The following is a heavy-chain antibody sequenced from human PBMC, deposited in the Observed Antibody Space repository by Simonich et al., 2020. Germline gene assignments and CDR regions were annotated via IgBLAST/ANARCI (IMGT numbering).Heavy chain of an antibody. CDR1: GGSISSSSYY. CDR2: IYYSGST. Sequence: QLQLQESGPGLVKPSETLSLTCTVSGGSISSSSYYWGWIRQPPGKGREWIGSIYYSGSTYYNPSLKSRVTISVDTSKNQFSLKLSSVTAADTAVYYCARHYYDSSGYFDYWGQGTLVTVSS. J-gene: IGHJ4*02. D-gene: IGHD3-22*01. V-gene: IGHV4-39*01. CDR3: ARHYYDSSGYFDY.